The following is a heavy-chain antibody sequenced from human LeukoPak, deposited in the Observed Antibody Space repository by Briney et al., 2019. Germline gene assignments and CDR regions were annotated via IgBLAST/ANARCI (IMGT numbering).Heavy chain of an antibody. CDR3: ARVLNPLYYYDSSGSLDY. D-gene: IGHD3-22*01. Sequence: ASVKVSCKASGYTFTGYYMHWVRQAPGQGLEWMGIINPSGGSTSYAQKFQGRVTMTRDTSTSTVYMELSSLRSEDTAVYYCARVLNPLYYYDSSGSLDYWGQGTLVTVSS. CDR2: INPSGGST. CDR1: GYTFTGYY. J-gene: IGHJ4*02. V-gene: IGHV1-46*01.